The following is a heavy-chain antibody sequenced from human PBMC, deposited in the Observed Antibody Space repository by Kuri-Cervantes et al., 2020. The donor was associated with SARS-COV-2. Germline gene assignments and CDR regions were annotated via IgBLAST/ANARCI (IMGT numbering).Heavy chain of an antibody. CDR1: GGSISSSNW. V-gene: IGHV4-4*02. CDR3: ARTTVTTRRFVYYYYMDV. CDR2: IYYSGST. Sequence: GSLRLSCAVSGGSISSSNWWSWVRQPPGKGLEWIGYIYYSGSTNYNPSLKSRVTISVDTSKNQFSLKLSSVTAADTAVYYCARTTVTTRRFVYYYYMDVWGKGTTVTVSS. J-gene: IGHJ6*03. D-gene: IGHD4-11*01.